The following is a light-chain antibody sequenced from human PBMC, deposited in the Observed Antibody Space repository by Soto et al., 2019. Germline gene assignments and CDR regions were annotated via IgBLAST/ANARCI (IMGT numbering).Light chain of an antibody. CDR2: KAS. V-gene: IGKV1-5*03. Sequence: DIQMTQSPSTLSASVGDRVTITCRASQSINNGLAWYQQKPGKAPKLLIYKASNLDIGVPSRFSGSGSGTEFTLTISRLQPDDFATYYCQQYDTYWTFGQGPKVEIK. J-gene: IGKJ1*01. CDR3: QQYDTYWT. CDR1: QSINNG.